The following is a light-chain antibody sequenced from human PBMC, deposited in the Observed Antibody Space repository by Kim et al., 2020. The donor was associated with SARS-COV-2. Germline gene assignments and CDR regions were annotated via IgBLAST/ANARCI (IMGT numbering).Light chain of an antibody. CDR3: HQYNNWPLT. CDR2: DAF. J-gene: IGKJ4*01. CDR1: QSVSSN. Sequence: EIVMTQSPATLSMSPGERATLSCRASQSVSSNLAWYQQKPGQAPRLLIYDAFTRATGIPARFSGSGSGTQFTLTISSLQSEDFAVYYCHQYNNWPLTFGGGTKVDIK. V-gene: IGKV3D-15*01.